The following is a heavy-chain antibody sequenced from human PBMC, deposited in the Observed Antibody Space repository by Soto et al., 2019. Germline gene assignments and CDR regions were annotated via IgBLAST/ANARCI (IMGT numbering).Heavy chain of an antibody. CDR3: AKEMWGWGYDIFGVDISFDH. Sequence: EVQLLQSGGGLVQPGGSLRLSCEVSGFTFENYAMNWVRRASGKGLEWVSSISNIGGQTYYADSVKGRFTISRDMSKKTVHLRMNNLRADDTGVYFCAKEMWGWGYDIFGVDISFDHWGQGTPVTVSS. CDR2: ISNIGGQT. CDR1: GFTFENYA. V-gene: IGHV3-23*01. D-gene: IGHD3-9*01. J-gene: IGHJ4*02.